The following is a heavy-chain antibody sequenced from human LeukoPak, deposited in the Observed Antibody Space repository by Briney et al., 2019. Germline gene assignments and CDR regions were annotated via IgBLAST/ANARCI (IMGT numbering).Heavy chain of an antibody. CDR3: ARAEVYCSRSTCFLY. CDR1: GYTFSSYA. CDR2: INTNTGNP. V-gene: IGHV7-4-1*02. J-gene: IGHJ4*02. Sequence: ASVKVSCKASGYTFSSYAMNWVRQAPGQGLEWVGWINTNTGNPTYAQGFTGRFVFSFDTSVSTAYLQINSLQPEDTAVYYCARAEVYCSRSTCFLYWGQGTLVTVSS. D-gene: IGHD2-15*01.